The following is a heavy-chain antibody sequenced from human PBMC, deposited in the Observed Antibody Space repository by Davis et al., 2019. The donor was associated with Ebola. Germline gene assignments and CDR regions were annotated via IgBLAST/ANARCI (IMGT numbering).Heavy chain of an antibody. D-gene: IGHD3-10*01. CDR3: ARGVEGSGSYGDFDY. J-gene: IGHJ4*02. V-gene: IGHV4-39*07. Sequence: PSETLSLTCTVSGGSISSSSYYWGWIRQPPGKGLEWIGSIYYSGSTNYNPSLKSRVTISVDTSKNQFSLKLSSVTAADTAVYYCARGVEGSGSYGDFDYWGQGTLVTVSS. CDR1: GGSISSSSYY. CDR2: IYYSGST.